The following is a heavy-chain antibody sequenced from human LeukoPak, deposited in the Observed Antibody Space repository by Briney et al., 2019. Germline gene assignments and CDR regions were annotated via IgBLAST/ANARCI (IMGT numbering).Heavy chain of an antibody. CDR2: IYHSGST. V-gene: IGHV4-38-2*01. J-gene: IGHJ5*02. CDR1: GYSISSAYY. CDR3: ARYYDSSGYYH. Sequence: SETLSLTCAVSGYSISSAYYWGWIRQPPGKGLEWIGSIYHSGSTYYNPSLKSRVTISVDTSKNQFSLKLSSVTAADTAVYYCARYYDSSGYYHWGQGTLVTVSS. D-gene: IGHD3-22*01.